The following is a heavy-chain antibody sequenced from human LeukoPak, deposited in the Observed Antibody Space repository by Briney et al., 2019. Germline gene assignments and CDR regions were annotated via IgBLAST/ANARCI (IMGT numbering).Heavy chain of an antibody. CDR3: ARGGYDSRGYYFNAFDI. D-gene: IGHD3-22*01. CDR1: GFTFSNYE. CDR2: ISSSGRAI. J-gene: IGHJ3*02. Sequence: GGSLRLSCAASGFTFSNYEMNWVRQAPGKGLKWVSYISSSGRAIYYADSVEGRFTISRDNAQNSLYVQMNSLRAEDTAVYYCARGGYDSRGYYFNAFDIWGQGTMVTVSS. V-gene: IGHV3-48*03.